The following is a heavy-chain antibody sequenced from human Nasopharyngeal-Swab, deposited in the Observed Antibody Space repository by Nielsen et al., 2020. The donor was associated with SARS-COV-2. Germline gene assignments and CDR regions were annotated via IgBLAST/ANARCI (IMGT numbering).Heavy chain of an antibody. Sequence: GESLKISCAASGFTFDDYAMHWVRQAPGKGLEWVSAISGSGGSTYYADSVKGRFTISRDNSKNTLYLQMNSLRAEDTAVYYCAKVSWEWELLRWYFDYWGQGTLVTVSS. V-gene: IGHV3-23*01. CDR3: AKVSWEWELLRWYFDY. J-gene: IGHJ4*02. D-gene: IGHD1-26*01. CDR1: GFTFDDYA. CDR2: ISGSGGST.